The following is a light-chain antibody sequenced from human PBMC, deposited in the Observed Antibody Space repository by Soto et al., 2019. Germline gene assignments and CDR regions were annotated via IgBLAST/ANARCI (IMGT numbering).Light chain of an antibody. V-gene: IGKV1-8*01. CDR2: AAS. CDR1: PGISSS. CDR3: QQYYSYPWT. Sequence: AIRMTQSPSSFSASTGDRVTITCRASPGISSSLAWYQQKPGKAPKLLIYAASTLQSGVPSRFSGSGSGTDFTLTISCLQSEDFATYYCQQYYSYPWTFGQGTKVEIK. J-gene: IGKJ1*01.